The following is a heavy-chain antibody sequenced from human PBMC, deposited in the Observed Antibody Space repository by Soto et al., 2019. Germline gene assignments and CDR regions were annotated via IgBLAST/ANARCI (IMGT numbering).Heavy chain of an antibody. V-gene: IGHV3-74*01. CDR2: INSDGSST. CDR1: GFTFSSYW. CDR3: AKDLSSMSIVVVVAATGALFDY. D-gene: IGHD2-15*01. J-gene: IGHJ4*02. Sequence: GGSLRLSCAASGFTFSSYWMHWVRQAPGKGLVWVSRINSDGSSTSYADSVKGRFTISRDNAKNTLYLQMNSLRAEDTAVYYCAKDLSSMSIVVVVAATGALFDYWGQGTLVTVSS.